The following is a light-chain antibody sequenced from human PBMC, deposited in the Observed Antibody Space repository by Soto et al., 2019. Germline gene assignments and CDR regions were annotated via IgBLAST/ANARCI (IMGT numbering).Light chain of an antibody. V-gene: IGKV1-33*01. CDR3: QQYDNLQT. J-gene: IGKJ1*01. Sequence: DIQMTQSPSSLSASVGDRFTITCQASQDISNYLNWYQQKPGKAPKLLIYDASNLETGVPSRFSGSGSGTDFTFTISSLQPEDIATYYCQQYDNLQTFGQGTKVDIK. CDR1: QDISNY. CDR2: DAS.